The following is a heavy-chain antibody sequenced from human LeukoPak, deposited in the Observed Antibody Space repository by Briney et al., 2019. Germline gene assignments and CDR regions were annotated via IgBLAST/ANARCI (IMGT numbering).Heavy chain of an antibody. CDR2: FDPEDGVT. Sequence: ASVKVSCKVSGYTPTELSMHWVRQAPGKGLEWMGGFDPEDGVTIYAQKFQERVTITRDMSTSTAYMELSSLRSEDTAVYYCAAGRGFGGDYWGQGTLVTVSS. CDR3: AAGRGFGGDY. V-gene: IGHV1-24*01. CDR1: GYTPTELS. J-gene: IGHJ4*02. D-gene: IGHD3-10*01.